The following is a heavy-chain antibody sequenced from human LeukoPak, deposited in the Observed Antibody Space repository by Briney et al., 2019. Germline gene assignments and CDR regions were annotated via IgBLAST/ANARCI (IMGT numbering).Heavy chain of an antibody. Sequence: QAGGSLRLSCAASGFTFSSYAMSWVRQAPGKGLEWVSAISGSGGSAYYADSVKGRFTISRDNSKNTLYLQMNSLRAEDTAVYYCAKTTSGYCGGGSCSNFDYWGQGTPVTVSS. CDR3: AKTTSGYCGGGSCSNFDY. V-gene: IGHV3-23*01. CDR2: ISGSGGSA. J-gene: IGHJ4*02. CDR1: GFTFSSYA. D-gene: IGHD2-15*01.